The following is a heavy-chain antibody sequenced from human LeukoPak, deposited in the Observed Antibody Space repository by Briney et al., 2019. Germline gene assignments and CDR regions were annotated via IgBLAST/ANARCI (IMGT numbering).Heavy chain of an antibody. V-gene: IGHV3-30*02. CDR2: IRYDGSNK. CDR1: GFSFSNYG. Sequence: GGSLRLSCAASGFSFSNYGTHWVRQAPGKGLEWVAFIRYDGSNKYYADSVKGRFTISRDNSKNTLYLQMNSLRAEDTAVYYCAKGGCSTTSCSLDIWGQGTMVTVSS. CDR3: AKGGCSTTSCSLDI. D-gene: IGHD2-2*01. J-gene: IGHJ3*02.